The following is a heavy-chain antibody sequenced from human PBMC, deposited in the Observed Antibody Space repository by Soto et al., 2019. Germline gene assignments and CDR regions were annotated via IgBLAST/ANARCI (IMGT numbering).Heavy chain of an antibody. D-gene: IGHD3-22*01. CDR3: ARQIYDSDTGPNSQYYFDS. J-gene: IGHJ4*02. Sequence: PGESLKISCKGSGYSFAGYWITWVRQKPGKGLEWMGRIDPSDSQTYYSTSFRGHVTISVTKSITTVFLQWSSLRASDTAMYYCARQIYDSDTGPNSQYYFDSWGQGTPVTVSS. V-gene: IGHV5-10-1*01. CDR2: IDPSDSQT. CDR1: GYSFAGYW.